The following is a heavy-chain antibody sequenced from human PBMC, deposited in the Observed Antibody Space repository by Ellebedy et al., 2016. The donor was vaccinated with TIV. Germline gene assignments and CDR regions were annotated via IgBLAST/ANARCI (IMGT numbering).Heavy chain of an antibody. CDR2: ITGSGSNT. D-gene: IGHD3-22*01. CDR3: AKHRRESSGYHFEN. J-gene: IGHJ4*02. V-gene: IGHV3-23*01. CDR1: GFTLSSYA. Sequence: PGGSLRLSCAASGFTLSSYAMSWVRQAPGKGLEWVSSITGSGSNTYSADSVKARFTNSRDNSRNTLYVQMNSLRVEDTAVYHCAKHRRESSGYHFENWGQGILVTVSS.